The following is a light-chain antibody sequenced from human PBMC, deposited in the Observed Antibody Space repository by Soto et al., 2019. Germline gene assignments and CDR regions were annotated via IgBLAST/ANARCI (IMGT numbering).Light chain of an antibody. Sequence: QSVLTQPASVSGSPGQSITISCTGTSSDVGGYDYVSWYQQHPGTAPRLIIFEVTNRPSGVSNRFSGSKSGNTASLTISGLQAEDEADYYCNSYTSSSTQVFGTGTKVTVL. CDR3: NSYTSSSTQV. V-gene: IGLV2-14*01. J-gene: IGLJ1*01. CDR2: EVT. CDR1: SSDVGGYDY.